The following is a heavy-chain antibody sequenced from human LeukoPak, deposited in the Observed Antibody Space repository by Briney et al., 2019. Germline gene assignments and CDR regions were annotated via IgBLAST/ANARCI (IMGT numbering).Heavy chain of an antibody. J-gene: IGHJ4*02. CDR1: GYTFTSYG. V-gene: IGHV1-18*01. CDR2: SAYNGNT. D-gene: IGHD2-2*01. Sequence: GASVKVSCKASGYTFTSYGISWVRQAPGQGLQWVGWSAYNGNTNYAQKFQGRVTMTTDKSTSTAYMELRSLRSDDTAVYYCARYLGYCSTSSCFEFDYWAQGTLVTVSS. CDR3: ARYLGYCSTSSCFEFDY.